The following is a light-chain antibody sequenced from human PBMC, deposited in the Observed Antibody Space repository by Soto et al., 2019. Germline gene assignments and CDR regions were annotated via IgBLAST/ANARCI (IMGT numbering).Light chain of an antibody. V-gene: IGLV2-14*01. J-gene: IGLJ1*01. CDR1: SSDVGAYNY. CDR2: DVS. Sequence: LTQPASVSGSPGQSITISCTGTSSDVGAYNYDSWYQQYPGEAPKVIIYDVSHRPAGVSNRFSGSKSGNTASLTISGLQTQDEADYYCSSYTSATTYVFGTGTKVTVL. CDR3: SSYTSATTYV.